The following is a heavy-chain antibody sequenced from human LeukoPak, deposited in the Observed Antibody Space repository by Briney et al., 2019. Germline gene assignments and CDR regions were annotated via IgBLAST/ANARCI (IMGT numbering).Heavy chain of an antibody. V-gene: IGHV4-34*01. J-gene: IGHJ4*02. D-gene: IGHD6-19*01. Sequence: SETLSLTRAVYGGSFSGYYWSWIRQPPGKGLEWIGEINHSGSTNYNPSLKSRVTISVDTSKNQFSLKLSSVTAADTAVYYCARAIAVAGLLYYFDYWGQGTLVTVSS. CDR2: INHSGST. CDR3: ARAIAVAGLLYYFDY. CDR1: GGSFSGYY.